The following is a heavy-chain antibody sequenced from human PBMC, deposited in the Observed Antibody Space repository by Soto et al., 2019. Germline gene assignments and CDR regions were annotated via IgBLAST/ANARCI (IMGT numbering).Heavy chain of an antibody. CDR2: INGHGDTT. CDR3: ARVPDLDYCSTTSCLYYFDY. D-gene: IGHD2-2*01. J-gene: IGHJ4*02. V-gene: IGHV3-23*01. Sequence: EVQLLGSGGGLVQPGGSLRLSCVGSVFTFSSYVVSWVRQAPGKGLEWVSTINGHGDTTYYADSVKGRFIISRDNSKNSLYLQMNSLRAEDTAVYYCARVPDLDYCSTTSCLYYFDYWGQGALVTVSS. CDR1: VFTFSSYV.